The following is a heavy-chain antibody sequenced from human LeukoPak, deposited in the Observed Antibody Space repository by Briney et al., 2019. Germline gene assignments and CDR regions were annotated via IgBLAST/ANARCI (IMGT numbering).Heavy chain of an antibody. V-gene: IGHV3-30*02. Sequence: GGSLRLSCAASGFTFSSSGMHWVRQAPGKGLEWVAFIRFDGSGEYYRDSVKGRFTISRDNSKNTLYLQMNSLRTEDTAVYYCANRPPKITAAGTSHDFHYWGQGTLVTVSS. D-gene: IGHD6-13*01. J-gene: IGHJ4*02. CDR3: ANRPPKITAAGTSHDFHY. CDR1: GFTFSSSG. CDR2: IRFDGSGE.